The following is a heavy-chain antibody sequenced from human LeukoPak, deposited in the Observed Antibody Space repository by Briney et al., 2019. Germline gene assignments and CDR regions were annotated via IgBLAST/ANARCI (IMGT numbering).Heavy chain of an antibody. CDR2: INHSGST. J-gene: IGHJ3*02. CDR3: ARITRYRAFDI. Sequence: PSETLSLTCAVYGGSFSGYYWSWIRQPPGKGLEWIGEINHSGSTNYNPSLKSRVTIPVDTSKNQFSLKLSSVTAADTAVYYCARITRYRAFDIWGQGTMVTVSS. D-gene: IGHD3-16*02. CDR1: GGSFSGYY. V-gene: IGHV4-34*01.